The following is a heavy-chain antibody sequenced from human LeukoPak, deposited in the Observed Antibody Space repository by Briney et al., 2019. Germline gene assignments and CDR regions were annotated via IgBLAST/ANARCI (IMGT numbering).Heavy chain of an antibody. CDR3: ARDAILGIYYHYYMDV. V-gene: IGHV3-21*01. CDR1: GFTFSSYS. D-gene: IGHD7-27*01. CDR2: ISSSSSYI. J-gene: IGHJ6*03. Sequence: GGSLRLSCAASGFTFSSYSMNWVRQAPGKGLEWVSSISSSSSYIYYADSVKGRFTISRDNAKNSLYLQMNSLRAEDTAVYYCARDAILGIYYHYYMDVWGKGTTVTVSS.